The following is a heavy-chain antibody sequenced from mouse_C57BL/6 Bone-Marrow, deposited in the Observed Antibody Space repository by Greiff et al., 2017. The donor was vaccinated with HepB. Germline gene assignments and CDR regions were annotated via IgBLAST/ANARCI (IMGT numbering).Heavy chain of an antibody. CDR3: TTRITTVVAPYYFDY. D-gene: IGHD1-1*01. Sequence: EVKLVESGAELVRPGASVKLSCTASGFNIKDYYMHWVKQRPEQGLEWIGRIDPEDGDTEYAPKFQGKATMTADTSSNTAYLQLSSLTSEDTAVYYCTTRITTVVAPYYFDYWGQGTTLTVSS. CDR1: GFNIKDYY. J-gene: IGHJ2*01. V-gene: IGHV14-1*01. CDR2: IDPEDGDT.